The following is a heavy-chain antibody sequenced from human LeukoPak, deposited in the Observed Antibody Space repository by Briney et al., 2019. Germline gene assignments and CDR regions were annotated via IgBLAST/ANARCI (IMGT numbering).Heavy chain of an antibody. CDR1: GYTFTSYG. CDR2: SSAYNGNT. CDR3: AREVNDWFDP. V-gene: IGHV1-18*01. D-gene: IGHD2-21*01. Sequence: ASVKASCKASGYTFTSYGIGWVRQAPGQGLEWMGWSSAYNGNTNYAQKLQGRVTMTTDTSTSTAYMELRSLRSDDTAVYYCAREVNDWFDPWGQGTLVTVSS. J-gene: IGHJ5*02.